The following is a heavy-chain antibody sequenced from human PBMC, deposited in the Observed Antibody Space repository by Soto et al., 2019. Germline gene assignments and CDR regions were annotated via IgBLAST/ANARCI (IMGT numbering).Heavy chain of an antibody. CDR3: ARALPYYDFWSGYYYMDV. V-gene: IGHV6-1*01. CDR1: GDSVSSNSAA. Sequence: SQTLSLTCAISGDSVSSNSAAWNWIRQSPSRGLEWLGRTYYRSKWYNDYAASVKSRITINPDTSKNQFSLQLNSVTPEDTAVYYCARALPYYDFWSGYYYMDVWGKGTKVTVSS. J-gene: IGHJ6*03. CDR2: TYYRSKWYN. D-gene: IGHD3-3*01.